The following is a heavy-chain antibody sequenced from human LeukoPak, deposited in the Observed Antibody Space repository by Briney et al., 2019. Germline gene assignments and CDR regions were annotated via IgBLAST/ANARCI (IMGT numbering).Heavy chain of an antibody. Sequence: GASVKVSCKASGGTFSSYAISWVRQAPGQGLEWMGRIIPILGIANYAQKFQGRVTITADKSTSTSYMELSSLRSEDTAVYYCASRYCSSTSCYGDAFDIWGQGTMVTVSS. D-gene: IGHD2-2*01. CDR3: ASRYCSSTSCYGDAFDI. CDR2: IIPILGIA. J-gene: IGHJ3*02. CDR1: GGTFSSYA. V-gene: IGHV1-69*04.